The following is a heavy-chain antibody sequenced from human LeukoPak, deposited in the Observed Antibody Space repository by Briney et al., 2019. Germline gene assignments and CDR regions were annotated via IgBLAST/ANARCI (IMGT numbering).Heavy chain of an antibody. CDR3: ARALRYSYGYIY. J-gene: IGHJ4*02. Sequence: SETLSLTCGVYGGSFSGYYYSWIRQPPGKGLEWIGEIKHSGYTNYHPSLKSRVTISRVTSKNHFSLKLGSVTAADTAVYYCARALRYSYGYIYWGQGTLVTVSS. CDR1: GGSFSGYY. D-gene: IGHD5-18*01. CDR2: IKHSGYT. V-gene: IGHV4-34*01.